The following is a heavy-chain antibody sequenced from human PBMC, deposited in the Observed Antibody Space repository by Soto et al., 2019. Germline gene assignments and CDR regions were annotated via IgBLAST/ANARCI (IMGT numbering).Heavy chain of an antibody. CDR2: IIPIFGTA. J-gene: IGHJ3*02. CDR3: AYVRNPLCHDPDAFDI. D-gene: IGHD3-10*02. CDR1: GGTFSSYA. Sequence: QVQLVQSGAEVKKPGSSVKVSCKASGGTFSSYAISWVRQAPGQGLEWMGGIIPIFGTANYAQKFQGRVTITADESTSTAYMELSSLRSEDTAVYYCAYVRNPLCHDPDAFDIWGQGTMVTVSS. V-gene: IGHV1-69*01.